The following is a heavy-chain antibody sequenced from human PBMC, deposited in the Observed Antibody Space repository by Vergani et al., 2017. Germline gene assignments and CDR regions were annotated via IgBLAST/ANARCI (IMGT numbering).Heavy chain of an antibody. J-gene: IGHJ4*02. V-gene: IGHV1-46*01. CDR1: GYTFSNYY. CDR3: AREDY. Sequence: QVQVVQSGAEVKKSGASVKVSCKTSGYTFSNYYMHWVRQAPGQGLEWMGIINPSGGHTNYAQKFQGRVTITADESTSTAYMELSSLRSEDTAVYYCAREDYWGQGTLVTVSS. CDR2: INPSGGHT.